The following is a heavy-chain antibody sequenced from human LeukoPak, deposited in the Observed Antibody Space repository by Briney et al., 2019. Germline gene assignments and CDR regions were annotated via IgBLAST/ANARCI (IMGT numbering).Heavy chain of an antibody. CDR3: AKDAF. CDR1: GISIGSHY. J-gene: IGHJ4*02. CDR2: VYNSGTT. Sequence: PSETLSLTCNVSGISIGSHYWSWFRQSPGMGLEWIGCVYNSGTTTYHPSLTRRVSISVDPSATQYSLKMTSVTAAATAIYYCAKDAFWVQGILLTASS. V-gene: IGHV4-59*11.